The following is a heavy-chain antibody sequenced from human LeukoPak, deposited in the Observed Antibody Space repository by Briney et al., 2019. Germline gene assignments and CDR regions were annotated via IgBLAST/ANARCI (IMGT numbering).Heavy chain of an antibody. CDR3: ARDQYCSSNSCPLDY. CDR2: INPNSGGT. V-gene: IGHV1-2*02. D-gene: IGHD2-2*01. J-gene: IGHJ4*02. Sequence: ASVKVSCKASGYTFTGYYMHWVRQAPGQGLEWMGWINPNSGGTNYAQKFQSRVTMTRDTSISTAYMELSRLRSDDTAVYYCARDQYCSSNSCPLDYWGQGTLVTVSS. CDR1: GYTFTGYY.